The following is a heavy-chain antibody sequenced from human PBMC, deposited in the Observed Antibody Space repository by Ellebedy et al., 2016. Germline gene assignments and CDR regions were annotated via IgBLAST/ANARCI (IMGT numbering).Heavy chain of an antibody. D-gene: IGHD3-16*02. CDR3: AKGGTYHLYRHVDA. CDR1: GFTFADFA. J-gene: IGHJ6*04. CDR2: IRWNSNTI. V-gene: IGHV3-9*01. Sequence: GGSLRLXCSASGFTFADFAMHWVRQVPGKGLEWVSGIRWNSNTIDYVDSVRGRFTISRDNAKNSLFLEMSSLRPEDTALYYCAKGGTYHLYRHVDAWGKGTTVTVSS.